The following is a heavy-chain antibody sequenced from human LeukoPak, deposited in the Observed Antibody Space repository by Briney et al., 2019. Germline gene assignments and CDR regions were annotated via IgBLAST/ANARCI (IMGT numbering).Heavy chain of an antibody. CDR1: GYTFTSYG. J-gene: IGHJ4*02. Sequence: ASVKVSCKASGYTFTSYGISWVRQAPGQGLEWMGWISAYNGNTNYAQKLQGRVTMTTDTSTSTAYMELRSLRSDDTAVYYCARLVLRYFDWLFKGPFDYWGQGTLVTVSS. CDR2: ISAYNGNT. V-gene: IGHV1-18*01. D-gene: IGHD3-9*01. CDR3: ARLVLRYFDWLFKGPFDY.